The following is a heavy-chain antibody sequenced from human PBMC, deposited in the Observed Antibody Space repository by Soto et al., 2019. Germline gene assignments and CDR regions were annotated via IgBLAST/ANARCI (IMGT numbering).Heavy chain of an antibody. CDR2: IHNGQTT. Sequence: PSETLSLTCTVSGDSLTRNYWSWIRQPPGKGLEWLAFIHNGQTTNYNPSLVGRVSVSVDTSKSQLSLNLNSVTAADTAVYYCARTVSGGFDYWGQGILVT. CDR3: ARTVSGGFDY. CDR1: GDSLTRNY. J-gene: IGHJ4*01. V-gene: IGHV4-59*01.